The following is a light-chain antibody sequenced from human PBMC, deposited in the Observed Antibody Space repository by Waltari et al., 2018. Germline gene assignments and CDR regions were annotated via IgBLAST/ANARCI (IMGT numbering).Light chain of an antibody. CDR3: QEYNSDPLT. J-gene: IGKJ4*01. CDR1: QGISTF. V-gene: IGKV1-27*01. Sequence: DIQMTQSPSSLSASVGDRVTITCRASQGISTFLAWYQQAPGKVPKLLIFGASTLQSGVPSRFSGSGSGTDFTHTISNLQPEDVATYYCQEYNSDPLTFGGGTKVEV. CDR2: GAS.